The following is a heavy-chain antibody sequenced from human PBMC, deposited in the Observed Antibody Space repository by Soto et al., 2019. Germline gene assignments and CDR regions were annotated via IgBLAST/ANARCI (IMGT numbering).Heavy chain of an antibody. Sequence: ASVKVSCKASGGTFSSYAISWVRQAPGQGLEWMGGIIPIFGTANYAQKFQGRVTITADESTSTAYMELSSLRSEDTAVYYRARAGITIFGVVTHYYYGMDVWGQGTTVTVSS. J-gene: IGHJ6*02. CDR2: IIPIFGTA. D-gene: IGHD3-3*01. CDR1: GGTFSSYA. V-gene: IGHV1-69*13. CDR3: ARAGITIFGVVTHYYYGMDV.